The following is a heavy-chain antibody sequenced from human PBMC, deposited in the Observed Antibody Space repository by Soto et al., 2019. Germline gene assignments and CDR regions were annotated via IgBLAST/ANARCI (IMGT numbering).Heavy chain of an antibody. CDR2: IFPILGIA. D-gene: IGHD2-2*02. V-gene: IGHV1-69*02. CDR1: GGTFSSYT. CDR3: AMEYCSSTSCYRDS. J-gene: IGHJ4*02. Sequence: QVQLVQSGAEVKKPGSSVKVSCKASGGTFSSYTISWVRQAPGQGLEWMGRIFPILGIANNAQKLQGRVTIPADKSTSTAYMELSSLRSEDTAVYYCAMEYCSSTSCYRDSWGQGTLVTVSS.